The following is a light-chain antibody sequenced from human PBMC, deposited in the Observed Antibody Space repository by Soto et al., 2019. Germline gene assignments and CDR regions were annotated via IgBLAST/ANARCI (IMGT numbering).Light chain of an antibody. J-gene: IGKJ3*01. CDR2: DAS. V-gene: IGKV3-11*01. CDR3: QQGSNWPPLT. Sequence: EIVLTQSPATLSLSPGERATLSCRASQSVSSYLAWYQQKPGQAPRLHIYDASNRATCIPARFSGSGSGPDFTLTISSLEPEDFAVYYCQQGSNWPPLTFGPGTKVEI. CDR1: QSVSSY.